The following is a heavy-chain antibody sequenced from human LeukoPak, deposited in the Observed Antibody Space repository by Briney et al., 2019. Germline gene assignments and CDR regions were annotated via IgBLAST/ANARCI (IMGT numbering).Heavy chain of an antibody. Sequence: SETLSLTCTVSGGSISSYYWSWIRQPPGKGLEWIGYMYYSGSTNYNPSLKSRVTISVDTSKNQSSLKLSSVTAADTAMYYCASRDYSGRHFDYWGQGTLVTVSS. CDR3: ASRDYSGRHFDY. V-gene: IGHV4-59*01. CDR2: MYYSGST. CDR1: GGSISSYY. D-gene: IGHD4-23*01. J-gene: IGHJ4*02.